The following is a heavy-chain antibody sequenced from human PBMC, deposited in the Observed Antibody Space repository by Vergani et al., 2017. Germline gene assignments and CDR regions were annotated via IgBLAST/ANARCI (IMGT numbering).Heavy chain of an antibody. J-gene: IGHJ6*03. CDR3: ARMGQAYTTDYDYYYSKDV. CDR1: GGSISSGSYS. CDR2: ISHSGST. V-gene: IGHV4-30-2*01. Sequence: QVQLQESGSGLVKPSQTLSLTCAVSGGSISSGSYSWSWIRQPPGKGLEWIGHISHSGSTYYNPSLMSRVTISVDRSKNQFSRRLSSVTAADTAVYCCARMGQAYTTDYDYYYSKDVGGKGTTVNVSS. D-gene: IGHD1-14*01.